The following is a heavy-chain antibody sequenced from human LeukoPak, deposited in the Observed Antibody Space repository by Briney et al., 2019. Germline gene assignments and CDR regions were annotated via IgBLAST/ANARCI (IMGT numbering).Heavy chain of an antibody. D-gene: IGHD3-22*01. CDR1: GGSISSYY. Sequence: SETLSLTCTVSGGSISSYYWSWIRQPPGKGLEWIGYIYYSGSTNYNPSLKSRVTISVDKSKNQFSLKLSSVTAADTAVYYCARGDDSSGYYYPRVFDYWGQGTLVTVSS. V-gene: IGHV4-59*12. CDR3: ARGDDSSGYYYPRVFDY. CDR2: IYYSGST. J-gene: IGHJ4*02.